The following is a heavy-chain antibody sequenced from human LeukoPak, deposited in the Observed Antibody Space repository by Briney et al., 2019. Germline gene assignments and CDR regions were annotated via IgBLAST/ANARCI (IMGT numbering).Heavy chain of an antibody. J-gene: IGHJ4*02. CDR3: AAGEYYFDF. V-gene: IGHV3-23*01. CDR1: GFTFPNYD. Sequence: PGGSPRLFCAASGFTFPNYDMSWVRQAPGKGLEWVSTISDSGHDTSYADSVKGRFTISRDNSKNTLYLQMSSLRAEDTALYYCAAGEYYFDFWGQGTLVTVSS. CDR2: ISDSGHDT. D-gene: IGHD3-16*01.